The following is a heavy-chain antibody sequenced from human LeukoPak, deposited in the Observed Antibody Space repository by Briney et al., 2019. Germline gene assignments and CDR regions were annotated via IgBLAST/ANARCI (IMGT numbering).Heavy chain of an antibody. CDR1: GGSISSNY. Sequence: KTSETLSLTCTVSGGSISSNYWSWVRQPPGKGLEWIGYIYYSGRTNYNPSLKSRVTISVDTSKNQFSLKLSSVTAADTAVYYCATEVAPSDHYYYYGMDVWGQGTTVTVSS. CDR3: ATEVAPSDHYYYYGMDV. J-gene: IGHJ6*02. D-gene: IGHD5-12*01. CDR2: IYYSGRT. V-gene: IGHV4-59*01.